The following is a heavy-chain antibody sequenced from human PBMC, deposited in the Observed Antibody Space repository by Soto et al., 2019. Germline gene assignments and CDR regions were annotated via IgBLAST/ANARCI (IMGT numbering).Heavy chain of an antibody. CDR3: ARGLISGYYLYDAFDI. Sequence: SETLSLTCTVSGGSIRGFYWSWIRQPPGKGLEWIGYIYYSGSTNYNPSLKSRVTISVDTSKNQFSLKLSSVTAADTAVYYCARGLISGYYLYDAFDIWGQGTMVT. CDR1: GGSIRGFY. CDR2: IYYSGST. D-gene: IGHD3-22*01. J-gene: IGHJ3*02. V-gene: IGHV4-59*01.